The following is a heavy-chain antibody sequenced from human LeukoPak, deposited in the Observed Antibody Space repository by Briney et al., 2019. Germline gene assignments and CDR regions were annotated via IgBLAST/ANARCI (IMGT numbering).Heavy chain of an antibody. V-gene: IGHV3-7*01. CDR2: IKQDGSEK. Sequence: GGSLRLSCAASGFTFSDYEMNWVRQAPGKGLEWVANIKQDGSEKYYVDSVKGRFTISRDNAKNSLYLQMNSLRAEDTAVYYCARGPPSYYYDSSGYRYYFDYWGQGTLVTVSS. J-gene: IGHJ4*02. CDR3: ARGPPSYYYDSSGYRYYFDY. CDR1: GFTFSDYE. D-gene: IGHD3-22*01.